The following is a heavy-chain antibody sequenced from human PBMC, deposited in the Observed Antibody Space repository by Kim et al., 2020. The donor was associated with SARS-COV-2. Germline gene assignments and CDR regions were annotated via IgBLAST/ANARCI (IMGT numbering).Heavy chain of an antibody. CDR3: ARSPTYIAARPGYYYYYGMDV. V-gene: IGHV7-4-1*02. CDR1: GYTFTSYA. Sequence: ASVKVSCKASGYTFTSYAMNWVRQAPGQGLEWMGWINTNTGNRTYAQGFTGRFVFSLDTSVSTAYLQISSLKAEDTAVYYCARSPTYIAARPGYYYYYGMDVWGQGTTVTISS. J-gene: IGHJ6*02. D-gene: IGHD6-6*01. CDR2: INTNTGNR.